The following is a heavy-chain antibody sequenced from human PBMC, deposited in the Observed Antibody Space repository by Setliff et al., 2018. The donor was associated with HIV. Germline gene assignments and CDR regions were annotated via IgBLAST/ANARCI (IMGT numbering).Heavy chain of an antibody. Sequence: ASVKVSCKASGGTFSSYAISWVRQAPGQGLEWMGGIIPLFGTANYAQKFQGRVTITTDESTSTAYMELSSLRSEDTAVYYCASGWGATVTIGYNWFDPWGQGTLVTVSS. V-gene: IGHV1-69*05. CDR2: IIPLFGTA. CDR3: ASGWGATVTIGYNWFDP. D-gene: IGHD4-17*01. CDR1: GGTFSSYA. J-gene: IGHJ5*02.